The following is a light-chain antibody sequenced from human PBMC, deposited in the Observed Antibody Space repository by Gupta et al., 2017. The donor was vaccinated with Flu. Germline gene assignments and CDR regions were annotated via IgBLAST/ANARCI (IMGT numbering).Light chain of an antibody. CDR2: RNN. CDR1: RSTIGTNY. CDR3: AAWADTLSGPGI. Sequence: QSVLTQPPSASGAPGQRVTIPCSGSRSTIGTNYIYWYQQLPGTAPKLLIYRNNQRPSGVPDRFSGSKSATSASLAISGLRPEDEADYYCAAWADTLSGPGIFGGGTKLTVL. J-gene: IGLJ2*01. V-gene: IGLV1-47*01.